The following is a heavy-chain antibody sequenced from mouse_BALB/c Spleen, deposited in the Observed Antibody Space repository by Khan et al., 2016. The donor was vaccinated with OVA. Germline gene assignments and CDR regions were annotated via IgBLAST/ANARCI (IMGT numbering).Heavy chain of an antibody. J-gene: IGHJ2*01. CDR1: GYSITSDYA. Sequence: EVQLQESGPGLVKPSQSLSLTCTVTGYSITSDYAWNWIRQFPGNKLEWMGFISYSGNTNYNPSFKSRISITRDTTKNQFFLQLNSVTIEATATYYGARVYGGDFDYWGQGTTLTVSS. V-gene: IGHV3-2*02. CDR2: ISYSGNT. D-gene: IGHD1-1*01. CDR3: ARVYGGDFDY.